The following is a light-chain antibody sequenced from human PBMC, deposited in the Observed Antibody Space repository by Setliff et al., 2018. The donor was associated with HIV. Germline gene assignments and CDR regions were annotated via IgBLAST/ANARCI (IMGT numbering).Light chain of an antibody. V-gene: IGLV2-14*03. CDR1: SSDVGAYNY. J-gene: IGLJ1*01. Sequence: QSALTQPASVSGSPGQSISISCTGTSSDVGAYNYVSWYQQHPGKAPRLIIYDVSDRPSGVSNRFSGSKSGNTASLTISGLQAEDEADYYCSSYTTINTYVFGSGTKGTVL. CDR3: SSYTTINTYV. CDR2: DVS.